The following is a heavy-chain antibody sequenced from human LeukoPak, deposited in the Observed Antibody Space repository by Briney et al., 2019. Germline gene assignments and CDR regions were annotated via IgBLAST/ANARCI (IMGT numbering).Heavy chain of an antibody. CDR1: GGSISSYY. J-gene: IGHJ3*02. D-gene: IGHD3-10*01. CDR2: IYTSGST. V-gene: IGHV4-4*07. CDR3: ARDRTPDYYGSGSYYPDAFDI. Sequence: SETLSLTCTVSGGSISSYYWSWIRQPAGKGLEWIGRIYTSGSTNYNPSLKSRVTMSVDTSKNQFSLKLSSVTAADTAVYYCARDRTPDYYGSGSYYPDAFDIWGQGTMVTVSS.